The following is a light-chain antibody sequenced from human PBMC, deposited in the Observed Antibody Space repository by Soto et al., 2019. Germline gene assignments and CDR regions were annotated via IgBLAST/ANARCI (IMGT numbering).Light chain of an antibody. CDR1: RSVRSSY. J-gene: IGKJ4*01. CDR3: QHYGSPLT. V-gene: IGKV3-20*01. Sequence: EIVLTQSPGTLSLSPGGRATLSCRASRSVRSSYLAWYQQRPGQAPRLLIFGASFRATGIPDRFSGSGSGTDFTLTISRLEPEDFVVYYCQHYGSPLTFGGGTKVDIK. CDR2: GAS.